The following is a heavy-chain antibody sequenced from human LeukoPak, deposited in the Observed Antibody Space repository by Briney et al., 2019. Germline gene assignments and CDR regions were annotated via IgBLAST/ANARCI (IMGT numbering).Heavy chain of an antibody. Sequence: GSLRLSCAASRFTFSNYAMSWVRQAPGKGLEWVSSISPSGGSTYFADSVKGRFTISRDNSRNTLYLQMNSLRAEDTAVYYCAKEEGYYYDSGGYYVEYFQHWGQGTLVTVSS. CDR2: ISPSGGST. V-gene: IGHV3-23*01. CDR3: AKEEGYYYDSGGYYVEYFQH. CDR1: RFTFSNYA. D-gene: IGHD3-22*01. J-gene: IGHJ1*01.